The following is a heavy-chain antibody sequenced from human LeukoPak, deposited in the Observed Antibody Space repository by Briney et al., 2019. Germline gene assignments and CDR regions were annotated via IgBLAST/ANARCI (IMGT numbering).Heavy chain of an antibody. CDR1: GFTFTYS. CDR2: INTYNGNT. J-gene: IGHJ4*02. CDR3: ARGRAVLDLYYFDY. Sequence: ASVKVSCKASGFTFTYSIIWVRQAPGQGLEWMGWINTYNGNTKYAQKFQGRVSVTTDTSTSTAYLELRSLRSDDTAVYYCARGRAVLDLYYFDYWGQGTLVTVSS. D-gene: IGHD3/OR15-3a*01. V-gene: IGHV1-18*01.